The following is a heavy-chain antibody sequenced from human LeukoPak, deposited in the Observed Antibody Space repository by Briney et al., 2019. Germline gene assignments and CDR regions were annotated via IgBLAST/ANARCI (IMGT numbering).Heavy chain of an antibody. Sequence: PSQTLSHTCAVYGGSFSGYYWSWISHPQGKGLEWIGEINHSGSTNYNPSLKGRVTISVDTSKNQLSRKLSSVTAADTAVYYGASERGNDYSNRQFDYWGQGTLVTVSS. CDR1: GGSFSGYY. D-gene: IGHD4-11*01. CDR2: INHSGST. J-gene: IGHJ4*02. V-gene: IGHV4-34*01. CDR3: ASERGNDYSNRQFDY.